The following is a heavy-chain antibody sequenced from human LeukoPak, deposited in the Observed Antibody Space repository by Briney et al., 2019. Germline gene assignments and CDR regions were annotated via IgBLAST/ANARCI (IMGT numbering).Heavy chain of an antibody. CDR2: IYKSESS. CDR1: GGSITTYN. V-gene: IGHV4-4*07. Sequence: PSETLSLTCTVSGGSITTYNWSWLRHPAATGLERIGRIYKSESSNYNPPPNRRVPMPVDTSKTQYSLRLSSVSAADTAKDYCSRESRLWPTYHCGMDVWGQGTTVTVSS. D-gene: IGHD5-18*01. CDR3: SRESRLWPTYHCGMDV. J-gene: IGHJ6*02.